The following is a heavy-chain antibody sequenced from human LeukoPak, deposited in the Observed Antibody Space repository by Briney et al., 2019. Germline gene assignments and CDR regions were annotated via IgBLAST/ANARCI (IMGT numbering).Heavy chain of an antibody. CDR3: ARHGVAAMKRVDV. J-gene: IGHJ6*04. D-gene: IGHD5-24*01. V-gene: IGHV4-59*08. Sequence: PSETLSLTCSVSGGSLSNYYWSWLRQPPGKGLEWIGYIYSSGSTKYNPSLKSRVTVSVELSKNQFSLNVSSLTATDTAVYYCARHGVAAMKRVDVWGKGTTVTVSS. CDR2: IYSSGST. CDR1: GGSLSNYY.